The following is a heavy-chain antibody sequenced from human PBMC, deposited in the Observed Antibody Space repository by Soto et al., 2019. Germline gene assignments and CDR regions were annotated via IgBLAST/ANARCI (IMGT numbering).Heavy chain of an antibody. CDR3: ARRGYDFWSGLDV. V-gene: IGHV5-10-1*03. J-gene: IGHJ6*02. CDR1: GYNFTSYW. Sequence: EVQLVQSGAEVKKPGESLRISCKGSGYNFTSYWIIWVRQMPGKGLEWMGNIDPTDSFTNYSPSFQGHVIISTDKSMSTAYQQGGTLKASDTAMYYCARRGYDFWSGLDVWGQGTTVTISS. D-gene: IGHD3-3*01. CDR2: IDPTDSFT.